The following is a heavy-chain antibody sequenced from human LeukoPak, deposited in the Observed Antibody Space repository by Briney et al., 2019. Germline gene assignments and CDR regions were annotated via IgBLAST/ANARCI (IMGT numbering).Heavy chain of an antibody. V-gene: IGHV3-48*01. CDR1: GFTFSIYS. Sequence: GGSLRLSCAASGFTFSIYSMNWVRQAPGKGLEWVSYISSSSSTIYYADSVKGRFAISRDNAKNSLYLQMNSLRAEDTAVYYCASALYSYGSGGADYWGQGTLVTVSS. J-gene: IGHJ4*02. CDR3: ASALYSYGSGGADY. CDR2: ISSSSSTI. D-gene: IGHD5-18*01.